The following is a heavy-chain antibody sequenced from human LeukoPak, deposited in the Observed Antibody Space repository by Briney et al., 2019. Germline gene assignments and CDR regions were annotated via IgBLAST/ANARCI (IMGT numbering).Heavy chain of an antibody. CDR2: INPNSGGT. Sequence: ASVKVSCKASGYTFTGYYMHRVRQAPGQGLEWMGWINPNSGGTNYAQKFQGRVTMTRDTSISTAYMELSRLRSDDTAVYYCARDGGYSYPRGFDYWGQGTLVTVSS. CDR1: GYTFTGYY. J-gene: IGHJ4*02. V-gene: IGHV1-2*02. D-gene: IGHD5-18*01. CDR3: ARDGGYSYPRGFDY.